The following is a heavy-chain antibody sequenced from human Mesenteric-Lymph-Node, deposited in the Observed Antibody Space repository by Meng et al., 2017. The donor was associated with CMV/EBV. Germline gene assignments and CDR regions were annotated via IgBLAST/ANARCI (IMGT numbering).Heavy chain of an antibody. CDR1: GYTFTSYY. V-gene: IGHV1-46*01. CDR2: INPSGGST. Sequence: SCQSSGYTFTSYYMHWVRQAPGQGLEWMGIINPSGGSTSYAQKFQGRVTMTRDTSTSTVYMELSSLRSEDTAVYYCARGQKTNWFDPWGQGTLVTVSS. J-gene: IGHJ5*02. CDR3: ARGQKTNWFDP.